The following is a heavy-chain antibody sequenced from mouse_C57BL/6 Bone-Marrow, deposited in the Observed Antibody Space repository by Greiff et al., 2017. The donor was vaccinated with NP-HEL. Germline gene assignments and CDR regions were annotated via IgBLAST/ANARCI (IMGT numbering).Heavy chain of an antibody. CDR1: GYTFTDYE. CDR3: TRSATVVARYFDV. Sequence: VQLQQSGAELVRPGASVTLSCKASGYTFTDYEMHWVKQTPVHGLEWIGAIDPETGGTAYNQKFKGQAILTADKSSSTAYMELRSLTSEDSAVYYCTRSATVVARYFDVWGTGTTVTVSS. J-gene: IGHJ1*03. V-gene: IGHV1-15*01. D-gene: IGHD1-1*01. CDR2: IDPETGGT.